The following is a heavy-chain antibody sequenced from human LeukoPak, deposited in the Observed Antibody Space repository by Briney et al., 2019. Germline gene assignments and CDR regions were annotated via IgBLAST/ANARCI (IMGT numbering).Heavy chain of an antibody. J-gene: IGHJ6*03. CDR1: GYTFTSYG. Sequence: ASVKVSCKASGYTFTSYGISWVRQAPGQGLEWMGWISAYNGNTNYAQKLQDRVTMTTDTSTSTGYMELRSLRSDDTAVYYCARAGRPVHYYYMDVWGKGTTVTVSS. D-gene: IGHD6-6*01. CDR3: ARAGRPVHYYYMDV. CDR2: ISAYNGNT. V-gene: IGHV1-18*01.